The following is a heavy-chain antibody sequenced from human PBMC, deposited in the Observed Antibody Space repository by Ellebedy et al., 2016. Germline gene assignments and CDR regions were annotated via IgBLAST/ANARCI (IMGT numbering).Heavy chain of an antibody. CDR1: GFTFSSYG. CDR3: AKRGRDYGDYVALYYYYGMDV. V-gene: IGHV3-30*18. J-gene: IGHJ6*02. CDR2: ISHDGSNK. D-gene: IGHD4-17*01. Sequence: GESLKISXAASGFTFSSYGMHWVRQAPGKGLEWVAVISHDGSNKYYADSVKGRFTISRDNSKNTLYLQMNSLRAEDTAVYYCAKRGRDYGDYVALYYYYGMDVWGQGTTVTVSS.